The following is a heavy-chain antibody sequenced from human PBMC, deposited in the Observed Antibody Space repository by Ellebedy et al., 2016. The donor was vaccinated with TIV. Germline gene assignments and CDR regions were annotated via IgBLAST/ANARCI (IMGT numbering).Heavy chain of an antibody. D-gene: IGHD6-19*01. CDR3: ASLAVAPTFFDY. V-gene: IGHV4-39*07. CDR1: GGSISSSNYC. J-gene: IGHJ4*02. Sequence: SETLSLTCTVSGGSISSSNYCWGWIRQPPGKGLEWIGSIYYSGSTNYNPSLKSRVTMSVDTSKNQFSLKLSSVTAADTAVYYCASLAVAPTFFDYWGQGTLVTVSS. CDR2: IYYSGST.